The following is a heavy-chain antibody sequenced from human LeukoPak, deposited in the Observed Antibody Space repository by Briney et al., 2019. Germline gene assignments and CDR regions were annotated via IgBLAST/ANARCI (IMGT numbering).Heavy chain of an antibody. D-gene: IGHD3/OR15-3a*01. CDR2: IKQDGSEK. CDR1: GFIFSTYW. CDR3: ARDRFGPYYGMDV. J-gene: IGHJ6*02. V-gene: IGHV3-7*03. Sequence: PGGSLRLSCAASGFIFSTYWMSWVRQAPGKGLECVANIKQDGSEKYYVDSVKGRFTISRDNAGNSLYLQMDSLRAEDTAVYYCARDRFGPYYGMDVWGQGTTVIVSS.